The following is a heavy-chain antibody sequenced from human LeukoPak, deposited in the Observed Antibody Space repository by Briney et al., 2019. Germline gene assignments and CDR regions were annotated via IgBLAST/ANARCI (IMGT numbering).Heavy chain of an antibody. CDR1: GGSISSNRW. Sequence: PSWTLSLTCTVSGGSISSNRWWSWVRQPPGKGLEWIGEIYHSGRTNYNASLKSRVTISVDKSNNQVSLKLSSVTAADTAVYYCATYYEGTGYRFDYWGQGTLVTVSS. CDR2: IYHSGRT. V-gene: IGHV4-4*02. D-gene: IGHD3-22*01. CDR3: ATYYEGTGYRFDY. J-gene: IGHJ4*02.